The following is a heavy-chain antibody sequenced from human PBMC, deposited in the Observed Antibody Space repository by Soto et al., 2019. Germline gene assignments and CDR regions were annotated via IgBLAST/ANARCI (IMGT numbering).Heavy chain of an antibody. J-gene: IGHJ6*02. Sequence: GESLKISCKGSGYSFTSYWIGWVRQMPGKGLEWMGIIYPGDSDTRYSPFFQGQVTISADKSISTAYLQWSSLKASDTAMYYCARHASCSGGSCYSSYYYGMDVWGQGTTVTVSS. V-gene: IGHV5-51*01. D-gene: IGHD2-15*01. CDR2: IYPGDSDT. CDR3: ARHASCSGGSCYSSYYYGMDV. CDR1: GYSFTSYW.